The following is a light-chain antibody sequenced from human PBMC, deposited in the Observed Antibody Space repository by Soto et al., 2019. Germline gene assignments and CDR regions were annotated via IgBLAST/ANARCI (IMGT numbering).Light chain of an antibody. Sequence: DIQMTQSPSTLSASVGDRVTITCRASQSISNSLAWYQQKSGKAPKLLIYKASTLESGVQSRFSGSGSGTEFTLTISSLQPDDFATYYCQHYNSYPFTFGPGTQVDIK. V-gene: IGKV1-5*03. CDR2: KAS. CDR1: QSISNS. CDR3: QHYNSYPFT. J-gene: IGKJ3*01.